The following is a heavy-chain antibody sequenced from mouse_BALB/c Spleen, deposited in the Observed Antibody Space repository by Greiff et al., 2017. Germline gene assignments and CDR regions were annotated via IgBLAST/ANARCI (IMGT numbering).Heavy chain of an antibody. V-gene: IGHV5-12-2*01. J-gene: IGHJ2*01. CDR2: ISNGGGST. D-gene: IGHD2-14*01. CDR1: GFTFSSYT. CDR3: ARQGGQGYSYYFDY. Sequence: EVKLVESGGGLVQPGGSLKLSCAASGFTFSSYTMSWVRQTPEKRLEWVAYISNGGGSTYYPDTVKGRFPISRDNAKNTLYLQMSSLKSEDTAMYYCARQGGQGYSYYFDYWGQGTTLTVSS.